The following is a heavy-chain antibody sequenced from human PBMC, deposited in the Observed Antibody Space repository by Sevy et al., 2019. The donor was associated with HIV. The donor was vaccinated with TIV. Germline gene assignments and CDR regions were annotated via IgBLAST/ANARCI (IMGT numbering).Heavy chain of an antibody. J-gene: IGHJ6*03. Sequence: ASVKVSCKASGGTFSSYAISWVRQAPGQGLEWMGGIIPIFGTANYAQKFQGRVTITADESTSTAYMELSSLRSEDTAVYYCASTVVGATYAYYYYYMDVWGKGTTVTVSS. CDR2: IIPIFGTA. D-gene: IGHD1-26*01. CDR3: ASTVVGATYAYYYYYMDV. V-gene: IGHV1-69*13. CDR1: GGTFSSYA.